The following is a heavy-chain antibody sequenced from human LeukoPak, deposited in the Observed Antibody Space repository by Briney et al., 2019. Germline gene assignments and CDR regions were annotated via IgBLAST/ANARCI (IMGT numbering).Heavy chain of an antibody. Sequence: GGSLRRSCAASGFTISSNYMNWVRQAPGKGLEWVSAIYGGGSPYYADSVKGRFTISRDNSKNTLYLQMNSLRAEDTAVYYCARDLNTARFDYWGQGTLVTVSS. V-gene: IGHV3-66*01. D-gene: IGHD5-18*01. J-gene: IGHJ4*02. CDR2: IYGGGSP. CDR1: GFTISSNY. CDR3: ARDLNTARFDY.